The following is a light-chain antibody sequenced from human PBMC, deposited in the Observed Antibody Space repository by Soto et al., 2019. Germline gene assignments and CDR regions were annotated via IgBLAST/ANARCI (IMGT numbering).Light chain of an antibody. J-gene: IGKJ1*01. Sequence: EIVMTQYPATLSVSPGERATLSCRASQSVSSDLAWYHQKPGQAPRLLIYGASTRATGIPARFSGSGSGTDFTLTISSLEPEDFAVYYCQQRSNWPWTFGQGTKVDIK. CDR3: QQRSNWPWT. V-gene: IGKV3-11*01. CDR1: QSVSSD. CDR2: GAS.